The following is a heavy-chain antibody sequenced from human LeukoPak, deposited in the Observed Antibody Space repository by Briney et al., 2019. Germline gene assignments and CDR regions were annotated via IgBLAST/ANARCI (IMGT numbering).Heavy chain of an antibody. CDR3: ARLGEYSYKD. CDR1: GDSISSYY. D-gene: IGHD5-18*01. CDR2: IYYSGNT. J-gene: IGHJ4*02. Sequence: PSETLSLTCIVSGDSISSYYWNWIRQPPGKGLEWIAFIYYSGNTNYNPSLKSRVTISVDTSKNQFSLKLSSVTAADTAVYYCARLGEYSYKDWGQGTLVTVSS. V-gene: IGHV4-59*01.